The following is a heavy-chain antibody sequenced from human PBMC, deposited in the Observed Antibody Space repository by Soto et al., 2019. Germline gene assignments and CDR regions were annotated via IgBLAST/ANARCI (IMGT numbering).Heavy chain of an antibody. Sequence: QVQLQESGPGLVKPSQTLSLTCTVSGGSISSGGYYWSWIRQHPGKGLEWIGYIYYSGSTYYNPSLKSRVTISVDTSKNQFSLKLSSVTAADTAVYYCARDRPASTYYYDSSGYYGGWYFDLWGRGTLVTVSS. CDR1: GGSISSGGYY. J-gene: IGHJ2*01. D-gene: IGHD3-22*01. CDR2: IYYSGST. CDR3: ARDRPASTYYYDSSGYYGGWYFDL. V-gene: IGHV4-31*03.